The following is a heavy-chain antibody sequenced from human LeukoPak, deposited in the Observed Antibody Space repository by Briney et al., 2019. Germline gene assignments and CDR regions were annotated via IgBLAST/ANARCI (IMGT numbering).Heavy chain of an antibody. CDR2: ISGSGGST. V-gene: IGHV3-23*01. CDR3: AKGETMIVVVYGMDV. CDR1: GFTFSSYA. D-gene: IGHD3-22*01. Sequence: GGSLRLSCAASGFTFSSYAMSWVRQAPGKGLEWVSAISGSGGSTYYADSVKGRFTISRDNSKNTLYLQMNSLRAEDTAVYYCAKGETMIVVVYGMDVWGQGTTVTVSS. J-gene: IGHJ6*02.